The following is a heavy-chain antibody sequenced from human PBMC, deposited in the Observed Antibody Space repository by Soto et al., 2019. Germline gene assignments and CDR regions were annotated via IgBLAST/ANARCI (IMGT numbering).Heavy chain of an antibody. Sequence: PSETLALTGTVSGGSISSYYWSWIRQPPGKGLEWIGYIYYSGSTNYNPSLKSRVTISVDTSKNQFSLKLSSVTAADTAAYYCARDPGDGYNYVNFYYYYGIDVWGQGTTVTVSS. J-gene: IGHJ6*02. D-gene: IGHD5-12*01. V-gene: IGHV4-59*01. CDR3: ARDPGDGYNYVNFYYYYGIDV. CDR1: GGSISSYY. CDR2: IYYSGST.